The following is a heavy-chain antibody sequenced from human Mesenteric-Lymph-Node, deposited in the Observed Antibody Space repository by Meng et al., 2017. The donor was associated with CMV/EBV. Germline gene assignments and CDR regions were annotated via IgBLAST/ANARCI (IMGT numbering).Heavy chain of an antibody. V-gene: IGHV3-30-3*01. D-gene: IGHD6-19*01. J-gene: IGHJ4*02. CDR2: ISYDGSNK. CDR3: ARDPGIAVAGTLDY. CDR1: GFTFSSYA. Sequence: APGFTFSSYAMHWVRQAPGKGLEWVAVISYDGSNKYYADSVKGRFTISRDNSKNTLYLQMNSLRAEDTAVYYCARDPGIAVAGTLDYWGQGTLVTVSS.